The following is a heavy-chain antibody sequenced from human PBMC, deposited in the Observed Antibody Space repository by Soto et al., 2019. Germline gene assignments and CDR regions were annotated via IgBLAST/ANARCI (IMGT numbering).Heavy chain of an antibody. Sequence: QITLKESGPTLVKPTQTLTLTCTFSGFSLTTTGVGVGWIRQPPGKALEWLALIYWDDDRRQSPSLKSRLTISRDTSKHQVALTLTNMDPVDTATYYCVHSFYDLIGTFLFDYWGQGSLVTVSS. CDR3: VHSFYDLIGTFLFDY. J-gene: IGHJ4*02. V-gene: IGHV2-5*02. D-gene: IGHD3-22*01. CDR2: IYWDDDR. CDR1: GFSLTTTGVG.